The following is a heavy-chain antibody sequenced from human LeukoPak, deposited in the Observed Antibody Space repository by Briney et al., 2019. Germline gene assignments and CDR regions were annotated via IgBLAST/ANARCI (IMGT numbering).Heavy chain of an antibody. CDR1: GFTFSSYA. J-gene: IGHJ4*02. Sequence: GGSLRLSCAASGFTFSSYAMSWVRQAPGKGLEWVPTVSVYGGTTYYADSVKGRFTISRDNSKNTLYLQMNSLRPEDAAVYFCAKELHGSGNYAFDYRGQGTLVTVSS. V-gene: IGHV3-23*01. CDR2: VSVYGGTT. CDR3: AKELHGSGNYAFDY. D-gene: IGHD3-10*01.